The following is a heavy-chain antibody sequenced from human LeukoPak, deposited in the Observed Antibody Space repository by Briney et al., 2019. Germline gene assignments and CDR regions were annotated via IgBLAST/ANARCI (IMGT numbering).Heavy chain of an antibody. V-gene: IGHV1-2*02. CDR2: INPNSGGT. D-gene: IGHD2-21*02. J-gene: IGHJ6*03. CDR1: GYTFTGYY. Sequence: ASVKVSCKASGYTFTGYYMHWVRQAPGQGLEWMGWINPNSGGTNYAQKFQGRVTMTRDTSISTAYMELSSLRSEDTAVYYCARDSASTYCGGDCLGYYMDVWGKGTTVTVSS. CDR3: ARDSASTYCGGDCLGYYMDV.